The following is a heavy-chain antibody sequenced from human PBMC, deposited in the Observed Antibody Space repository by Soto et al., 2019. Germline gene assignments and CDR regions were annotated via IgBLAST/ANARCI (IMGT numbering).Heavy chain of an antibody. J-gene: IGHJ4*02. Sequence: GESLKISCQSSGYTFSNFWIGWVRQLPGKGLEWMGIIYPGDHETRYSPSFHGKVTISADRSINTAYLQWNSLEASDTAFHFCARSPRSSPYFDYWGQGALVTVSS. CDR3: ARSPRSSPYFDY. D-gene: IGHD6-13*01. CDR1: GYTFSNFW. CDR2: IYPGDHET. V-gene: IGHV5-51*01.